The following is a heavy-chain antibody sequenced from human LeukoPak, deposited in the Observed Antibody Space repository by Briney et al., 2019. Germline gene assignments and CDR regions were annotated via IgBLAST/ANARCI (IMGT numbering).Heavy chain of an antibody. CDR1: GYTFTSYG. CDR3: ARGLWHTYYFDY. J-gene: IGHJ4*02. V-gene: IGHV1-18*01. D-gene: IGHD5-18*01. CDR2: ISAYNGNT. Sequence: ASVKVSCKASGYTFTSYGISWVRQAPGQGLEWMGWISAYNGNTNYAQKLQGRVTMTTDTSTSTAYMELSSLRSEDTAVYYCARGLWHTYYFDYWGQGTLVTVSS.